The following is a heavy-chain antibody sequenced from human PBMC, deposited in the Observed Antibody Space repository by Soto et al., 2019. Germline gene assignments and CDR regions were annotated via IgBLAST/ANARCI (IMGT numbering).Heavy chain of an antibody. Sequence: SETLSLTCTVSGGSISSYYWSWIRQPPGKGLEWIGYIYYSGSTNYNPYLKSRVTISVDTSKNQCSLKLSSVTAADTAVYYCARARGYDFWSGYYRADYYYGMDVWGQGTTVTVSS. CDR2: IYYSGST. D-gene: IGHD3-3*01. CDR1: GGSISSYY. CDR3: ARARGYDFWSGYYRADYYYGMDV. V-gene: IGHV4-59*01. J-gene: IGHJ6*02.